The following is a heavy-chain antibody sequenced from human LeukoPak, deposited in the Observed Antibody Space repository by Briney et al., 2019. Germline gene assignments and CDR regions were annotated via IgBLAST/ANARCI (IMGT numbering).Heavy chain of an antibody. CDR2: ISGSGGTI. CDR1: GFTFSSFA. CDR3: AKKLPAAAGSRFDS. D-gene: IGHD6-13*01. J-gene: IGHJ5*01. Sequence: GGSLRLSCVASGFTFSSFAMGWVRQAPGKGLEWVSIISGSGGTIYYADSVKGRFTISRDNSKNTVFLQMNSLRDEDMAIYYCAKKLPAAAGSRFDSWGQGTLVTVSS. V-gene: IGHV3-23*01.